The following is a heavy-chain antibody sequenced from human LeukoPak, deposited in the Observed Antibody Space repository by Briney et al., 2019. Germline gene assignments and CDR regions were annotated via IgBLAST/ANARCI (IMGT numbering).Heavy chain of an antibody. CDR2: IIPIFGTA. CDR1: GGTFSSYA. D-gene: IGHD6-13*01. Sequence: SVKVSCKASGGTFSSYAISWVRQAPGQGLEWMGGIIPIFGTANYAQKFQGRVTITADESTSTAYMELSSLRSEDTAVYYCARAGVDSSSSYGFYYYYYMDVWGKGTTVTVSS. V-gene: IGHV1-69*13. CDR3: ARAGVDSSSSYGFYYYYYMDV. J-gene: IGHJ6*03.